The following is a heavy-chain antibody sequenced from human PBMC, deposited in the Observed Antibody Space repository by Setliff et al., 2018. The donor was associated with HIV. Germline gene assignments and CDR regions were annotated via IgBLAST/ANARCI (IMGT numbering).Heavy chain of an antibody. Sequence: SVKVSCKASRGTFSSYAISWVRQAPGQGLEWMGGIIPILGIANYAQKFQGRVTITADKSTSTAYMELSSLRSEDTAVYYCARDSELRAFDIWGQGTMVTVSS. CDR3: ARDSELRAFDI. D-gene: IGHD1-26*01. CDR1: RGTFSSYA. CDR2: IIPILGIA. V-gene: IGHV1-69*10. J-gene: IGHJ3*02.